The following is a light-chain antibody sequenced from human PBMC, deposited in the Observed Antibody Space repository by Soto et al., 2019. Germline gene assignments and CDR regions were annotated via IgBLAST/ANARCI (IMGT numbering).Light chain of an antibody. V-gene: IGKV3-20*01. CDR2: DAS. J-gene: IGKJ1*01. CDR3: QHYGNSLWT. CDR1: QSVRSMY. Sequence: EIVLTQSPCTLSFSPGERATLTCRASQSVRSMYLAWYQQKPGQAPRLLIYDASSRATDIPDRFSGSGSGTDFTLTISRLEPEDFAIYYCQHYGNSLWTFGQGTK.